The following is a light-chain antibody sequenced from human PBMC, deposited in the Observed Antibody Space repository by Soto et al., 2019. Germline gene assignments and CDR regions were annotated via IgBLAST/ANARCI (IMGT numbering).Light chain of an antibody. CDR2: GAS. Sequence: EIVMTQSPATLSVSLGERATLSCRASQSVSRKLAWYQQKPGQIPRLLVFGASTTATGIPVRFSGSGSGTEFTLSNSSLQSEDFAVYYCQQYNSYPTFGQGTKVEIK. CDR3: QQYNSYPT. J-gene: IGKJ1*01. V-gene: IGKV3-15*01. CDR1: QSVSRK.